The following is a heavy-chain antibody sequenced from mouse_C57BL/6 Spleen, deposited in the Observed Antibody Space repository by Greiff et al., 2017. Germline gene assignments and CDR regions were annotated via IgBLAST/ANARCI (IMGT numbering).Heavy chain of an antibody. D-gene: IGHD4-1*01. V-gene: IGHV1-82*01. CDR2: IYPGDGDT. CDR3: ARSGWDRGFAY. Sequence: VQLQQSGPELVKPGASVKISCKASGYAFSSSWMNWVKQRPGKGLEWIGRIYPGDGDTNYNGKFKGKATLTADKSSSTAYMQLSSLTSEDSAVYFCARSGWDRGFAYWGQGTTLTVSS. CDR1: GYAFSSSW. J-gene: IGHJ2*01.